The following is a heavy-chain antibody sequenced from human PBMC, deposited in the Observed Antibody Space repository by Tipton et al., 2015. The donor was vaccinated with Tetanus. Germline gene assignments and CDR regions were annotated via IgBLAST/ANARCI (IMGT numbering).Heavy chain of an antibody. CDR3: VTVNSPNYYHYDRDV. CDR1: GASFSDYY. J-gene: IGHJ6*02. D-gene: IGHD4-23*01. CDR2: INHSGNT. V-gene: IGHV4-34*01. Sequence: TLSLTCAVYGASFSDYYWSWIRQAPGKGLEWIGEINHSGNTNHNPSLKSRVTLSVDTSKNQFSLKLNSVTAADTAMYYCVTVNSPNYYHYDRDVWGQGTTVTVS.